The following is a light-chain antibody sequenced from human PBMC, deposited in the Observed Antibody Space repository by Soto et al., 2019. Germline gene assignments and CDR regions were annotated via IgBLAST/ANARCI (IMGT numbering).Light chain of an antibody. CDR3: SGYTSRATLV. J-gene: IGLJ2*01. CDR1: SNDVGRSNY. CDR2: DVN. Sequence: QSALTQPAFVSGSPGQSITISCTGTSNDVGRSNYVSWYQHHPNNTPKLIIYDVNNRPSGVSDRFSGSKSGNTASLTISGLQAEDEADYYCSGYTSRATLVFGGGTKVTVL. V-gene: IGLV2-14*03.